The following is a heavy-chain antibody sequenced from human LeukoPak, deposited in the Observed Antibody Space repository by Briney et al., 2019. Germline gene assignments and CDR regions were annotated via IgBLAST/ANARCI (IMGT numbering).Heavy chain of an antibody. CDR1: GDSISSGSYY. CDR3: ARTMGLHLNRYYFDY. Sequence: PSETLSLTCTVSGDSISSGSYYWSWIRQPAGKGLEWIGRIYTSGSTNYHPSLKSRVTISVDTSKNQFSLKLSSVTAVDTAVYYCARTMGLHLNRYYFDYWGQGTLVTVSS. CDR2: IYTSGST. J-gene: IGHJ4*02. D-gene: IGHD2-8*01. V-gene: IGHV4-61*02.